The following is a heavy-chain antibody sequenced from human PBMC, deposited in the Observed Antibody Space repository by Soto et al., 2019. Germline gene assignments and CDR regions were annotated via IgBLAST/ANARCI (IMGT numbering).Heavy chain of an antibody. D-gene: IGHD2-15*01. J-gene: IGHJ4*02. CDR1: GGSLSTNP. V-gene: IGHV1-69*06. CDR3: ARRDSGGFYRFFDS. Sequence: GASVKISCNASGGSLSTNPISWVRQAPGQGLEWMGGTGSGTGPGNHAQKFQGRLTVTADKSTSTVYMELTNLSSEDTAVYYCARRDSGGFYRFFDSWGQGTLVTVSS. CDR2: TGSGTGPG.